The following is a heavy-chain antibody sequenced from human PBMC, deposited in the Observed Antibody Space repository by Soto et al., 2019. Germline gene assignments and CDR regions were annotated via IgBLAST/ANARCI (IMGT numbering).Heavy chain of an antibody. Sequence: SETLSLTCTVSGGSISSGGYYWGWIRQHPGKGLEWIGYIYYSGSTYYNPSLKSRVTISVDTSKNQFSLKLSSVTAADTAVYYCARDSPNYYGSGSRELYYYYGMDVWGQGTTVTVSS. CDR3: ARDSPNYYGSGSRELYYYYGMDV. CDR1: GGSISSGGYY. CDR2: IYYSGST. V-gene: IGHV4-31*03. J-gene: IGHJ6*02. D-gene: IGHD3-10*01.